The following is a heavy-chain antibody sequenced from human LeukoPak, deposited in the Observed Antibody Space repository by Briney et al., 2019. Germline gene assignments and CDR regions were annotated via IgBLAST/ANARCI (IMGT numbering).Heavy chain of an antibody. CDR1: GGSFSGYY. J-gene: IGHJ4*02. D-gene: IGHD1-26*01. CDR2: INHSGST. Sequence: PETLSLTCAVYGGSFSGYYWSWIRQPPGKGLEWIGEINHSGSTNYNPSLKSRVTISVDTSKDQFSLKLSSVTAADTAVYYCARRRDLYSGSYYPFGYWGQGTLVTVSS. CDR3: ARRRDLYSGSYYPFGY. V-gene: IGHV4-34*01.